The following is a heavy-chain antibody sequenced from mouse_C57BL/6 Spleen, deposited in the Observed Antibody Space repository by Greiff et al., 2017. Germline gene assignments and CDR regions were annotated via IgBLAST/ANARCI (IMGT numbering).Heavy chain of an antibody. J-gene: IGHJ2*01. CDR1: GYSITSGYY. D-gene: IGHD1-1*01. CDR3: ARGADYYGSSSSFDY. CDR2: ISYDGSN. V-gene: IGHV3-6*01. Sequence: EVQLQESGPGLVKPSQSLSLTCSVTGYSITSGYYWNWIRQFPGNKLEWMGYISYDGSNNYNPSLKNRISITRDTSKNQFFLKLNSVTTEDTATYYCARGADYYGSSSSFDYWGQGTTLTVSS.